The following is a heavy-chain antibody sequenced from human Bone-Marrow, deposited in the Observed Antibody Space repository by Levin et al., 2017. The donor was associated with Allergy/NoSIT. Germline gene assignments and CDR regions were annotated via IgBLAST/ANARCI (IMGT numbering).Heavy chain of an antibody. J-gene: IGHJ4*02. V-gene: IGHV3-7*02. CDR2: LKEHGREI. D-gene: IGHD3-10*01. Sequence: LTGGSLRLSCVGSGFKFSDSWMNWVRQAPGKGLEWVVQLKEHGREIYYADSVRGRFTISRDDAKNSAYLQMNSLRVDDTAIYYCALGRGDYWGQGTLVTVSP. CDR1: GFKFSDSW. CDR3: ALGRGDY.